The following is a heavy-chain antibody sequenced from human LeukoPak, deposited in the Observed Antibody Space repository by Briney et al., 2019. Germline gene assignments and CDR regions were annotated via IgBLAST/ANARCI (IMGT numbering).Heavy chain of an antibody. CDR3: AREAAALDDAFDI. D-gene: IGHD1-1*01. V-gene: IGHV3-48*03. J-gene: IGHJ3*02. CDR2: ISSSGRMI. CDR1: GFTFSSYE. Sequence: PGGSLTLSCAASGFTFSSYEMNWVRQAPGKGLEGVSYISSSGRMIYYADSVKGRFTISRDNAKNSLHLQMNSLRAEDTAVYYCAREAAALDDAFDIWGQGTVVTVSS.